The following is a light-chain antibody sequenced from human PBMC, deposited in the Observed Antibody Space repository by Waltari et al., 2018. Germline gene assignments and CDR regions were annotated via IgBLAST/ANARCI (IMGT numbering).Light chain of an antibody. CDR3: QQTFSTQTT. V-gene: IGKV1-39*01. CDR1: QTISSY. CDR2: AAS. Sequence: DIQMTKSPSSLSASVGDRVTITCRASQTISSYLNWYQQTPGKAPKFLIYAASSLRSGVPSRFSGSRSGTEFTLTISSLQPEDFATYYCQQTFSTQTTFGQGTRLELK. J-gene: IGKJ5*01.